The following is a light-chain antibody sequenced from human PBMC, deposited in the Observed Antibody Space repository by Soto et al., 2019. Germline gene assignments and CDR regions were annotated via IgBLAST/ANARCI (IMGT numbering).Light chain of an antibody. CDR2: LGS. CDR1: QSLQHRNGYNY. CDR3: MQALQTPIT. J-gene: IGKJ5*01. Sequence: DFVMSQSPLSLPVTLGEPASISCRSGQSLQHRNGYNYLAWYLQKPGQSPQLLIYLGSLRASGVPDRFRGSGSGTDFTLKISRVEAEDVGVYYCMQALQTPITFGQGTRREIE. V-gene: IGKV2-28*01.